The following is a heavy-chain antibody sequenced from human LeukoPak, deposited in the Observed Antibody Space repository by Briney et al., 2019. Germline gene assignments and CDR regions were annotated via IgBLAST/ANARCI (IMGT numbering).Heavy chain of an antibody. CDR3: ARLRRNSDRSGYYYYYDY. V-gene: IGHV3-21*01. J-gene: IGHJ4*02. CDR1: GLIFRVYS. CDR2: ISPFASSI. Sequence: GGPLRLSCKASGLIFRVYSFIWIRQAPGKGREGVSSISPFASSIYYGLSVKGRFIISRDNAKNSLYLQMDSLRAEDTPLYYCARLRRNSDRSGYYYYYDYWGQGTLVTVSS. D-gene: IGHD3-22*01.